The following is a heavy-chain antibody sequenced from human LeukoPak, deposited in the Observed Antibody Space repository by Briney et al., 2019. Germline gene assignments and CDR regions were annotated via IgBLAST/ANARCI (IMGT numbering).Heavy chain of an antibody. D-gene: IGHD6-13*01. CDR2: IYYSGST. J-gene: IGHJ6*03. CDR3: ARVDSSHSSSWPIYYYYYMDV. Sequence: PSETLSLTCTVSGGSISSYYWSWIRQPPGKGLEWIGYIYYSGSTNYNPSLKSRVTISVDTSKNQFSLKLSSVTAADTAVYYYARVDSSHSSSWPIYYYYYMDVWGKGTTVTVSS. V-gene: IGHV4-59*01. CDR1: GGSISSYY.